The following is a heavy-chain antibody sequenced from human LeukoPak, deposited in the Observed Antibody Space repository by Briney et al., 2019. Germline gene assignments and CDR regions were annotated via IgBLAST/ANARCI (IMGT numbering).Heavy chain of an antibody. CDR2: IYSSGST. Sequence: SQTLSLTCTVSGGSISSADSYWSWVRQPPGKGLEWIGYIYSSGSTYYNPSLKGRVTISMDRSKNQISLNLSSVTAADTAVYYCARDTARGIVDYWGQGTLVTVSS. CDR3: ARDTARGIVDY. J-gene: IGHJ4*02. CDR1: GGSISSADSY. D-gene: IGHD3-10*01. V-gene: IGHV4-30-4*01.